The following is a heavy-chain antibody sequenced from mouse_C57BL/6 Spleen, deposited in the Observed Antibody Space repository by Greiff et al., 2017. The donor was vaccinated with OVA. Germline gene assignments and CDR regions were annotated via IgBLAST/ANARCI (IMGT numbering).Heavy chain of an antibody. D-gene: IGHD1-1*01. Sequence: VQLQQSGPELVKPGASVKISCKASGYAFSSSWMNWVKQRPGKGLEWIGRIYPGDGDTNYNGKFKGKATLTADKSSSTAYMQLSSLTSEDSAVYFCASYYYGGSSWGQGTTLTVSA. CDR3: ASYYYGGSS. V-gene: IGHV1-82*01. CDR1: GYAFSSSW. CDR2: IYPGDGDT. J-gene: IGHJ2*01.